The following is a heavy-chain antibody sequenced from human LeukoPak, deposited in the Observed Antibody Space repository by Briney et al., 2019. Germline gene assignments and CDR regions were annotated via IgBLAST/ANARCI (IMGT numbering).Heavy chain of an antibody. D-gene: IGHD6-13*01. Sequence: GGSLRLSCAASGFTFSSYAMHWVRQAPGKGLEWVAVISYDGSNKYYADSVKGRFTISRDNSKNTLYLQMNSLRAEDTAIYYCAKDEPGASRAHGYWGQGTLVTVSS. V-gene: IGHV3-30-3*01. J-gene: IGHJ4*02. CDR2: ISYDGSNK. CDR3: AKDEPGASRAHGY. CDR1: GFTFSSYA.